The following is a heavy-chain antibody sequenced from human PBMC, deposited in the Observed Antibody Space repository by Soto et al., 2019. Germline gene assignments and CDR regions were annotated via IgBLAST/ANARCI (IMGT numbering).Heavy chain of an antibody. CDR3: AKDVPPDNYDSSGYWLYYFDY. CDR1: GVTFSNYA. D-gene: IGHD3-22*01. V-gene: IGHV3-23*01. CDR2: ISGSGDST. J-gene: IGHJ4*02. Sequence: GGSLRLSCAGSGVTFSNYAMSWVRQAPGKGLEWVSAISGSGDSTYSVDSVRGRFTISRDNSKNTLYLQMNSLRAEDTAVYYCAKDVPPDNYDSSGYWLYYFDYWGQGTLVTVSS.